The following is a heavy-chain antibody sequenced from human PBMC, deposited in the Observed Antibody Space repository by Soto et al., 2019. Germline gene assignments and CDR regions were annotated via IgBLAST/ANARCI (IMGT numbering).Heavy chain of an antibody. Sequence: QVQLQESGPRLVKPSETLSLTCIVSGGSISNYYWSWIRQPPGKGLEWIGYIYYSGSTNYNPSLPRRVTISVDASKNQFSLKLSSVTAADTAVYYCARAVFPATAPFDCWGQGTLVTVSS. CDR2: IYYSGST. D-gene: IGHD2-21*02. CDR1: GGSISNYY. CDR3: ARAVFPATAPFDC. J-gene: IGHJ4*02. V-gene: IGHV4-59*01.